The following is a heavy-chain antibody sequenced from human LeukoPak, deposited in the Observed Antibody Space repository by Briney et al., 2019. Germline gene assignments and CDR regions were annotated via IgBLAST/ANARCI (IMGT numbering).Heavy chain of an antibody. CDR1: GYTFTSYY. D-gene: IGHD1-7*01. CDR3: ARGGSELGDY. J-gene: IGHJ4*02. V-gene: IGHV1-46*01. CDR2: INPSGGGT. Sequence: GASVKVSCKASGYTFTSYYMHWVRQAPGQGLEWMGIINPSGGGTSYAQKFQGRITMTRDMSTFTVYMELSSLGSEDTAVYYCARGGSELGDYWGQGTLVTVSS.